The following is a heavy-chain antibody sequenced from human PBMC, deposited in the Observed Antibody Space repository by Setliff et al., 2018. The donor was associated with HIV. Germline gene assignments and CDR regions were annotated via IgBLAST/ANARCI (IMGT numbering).Heavy chain of an antibody. CDR1: GGSISSASYC. D-gene: IGHD3-16*01. CDR3: ARDRLSAFDP. CDR2: IYSSGST. Sequence: PSETLSLTCTVSGGSISSASYCWSWIRQPAGKGLEWIGHIYSSGSTNYNPSLQSRVTISVDRSKNQFSLKLSSVTAADTAVYYCARDRLSAFDPWGQGTLVTVSS. V-gene: IGHV4-61*09. J-gene: IGHJ5*02.